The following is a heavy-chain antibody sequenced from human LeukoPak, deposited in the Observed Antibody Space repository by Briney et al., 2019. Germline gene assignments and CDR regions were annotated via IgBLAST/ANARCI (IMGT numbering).Heavy chain of an antibody. CDR1: GFTFSTYW. CDR3: AKSHMVAANVFDY. J-gene: IGHJ4*02. CDR2: IKQDGGEK. D-gene: IGHD2-15*01. V-gene: IGHV3-7*02. Sequence: PGGSLRLSCAASGFTFSTYWMSWVRQAPGKGPEWVANIKQDGGEKYYVDSVKGRFTISRDTAKNSLYLQMNSLRAEDTAVYYCAKSHMVAANVFDYWGQGTLVTVSS.